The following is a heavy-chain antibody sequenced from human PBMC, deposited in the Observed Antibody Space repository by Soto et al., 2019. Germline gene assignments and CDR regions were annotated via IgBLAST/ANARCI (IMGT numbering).Heavy chain of an antibody. CDR2: VDYTGTT. J-gene: IGHJ4*02. Sequence: QVQLQESGPGLVKPSETLSLTCTVSGGSFSGYYWTWIRQPPGKGLESIGYVDYTGTTNYNPSLKRRVTISVDMSKSQFSLKLSSVTAADTAMYYCATYCSGSYIRVWGQGTLVTVSS. CDR1: GGSFSGYY. V-gene: IGHV4-59*08. CDR3: ATYCSGSYIRV. D-gene: IGHD3-10*01.